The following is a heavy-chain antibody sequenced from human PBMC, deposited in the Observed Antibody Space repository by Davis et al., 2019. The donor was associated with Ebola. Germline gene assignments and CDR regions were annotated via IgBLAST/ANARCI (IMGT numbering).Heavy chain of an antibody. D-gene: IGHD3-3*01. J-gene: IGHJ6*02. V-gene: IGHV3-49*04. Sequence: GESLKISCTASGFTFGDYAMSWVRQAPGKGLEWVGFIRSKAYGGTTEYAASVKGRFTISRDDSKSIAYLQMNSLKTEDTAVYYCTRGGVVIMGYYYYGMDVWGQGTTVTVSS. CDR1: GFTFGDYA. CDR3: TRGGVVIMGYYYYGMDV. CDR2: IRSKAYGGTT.